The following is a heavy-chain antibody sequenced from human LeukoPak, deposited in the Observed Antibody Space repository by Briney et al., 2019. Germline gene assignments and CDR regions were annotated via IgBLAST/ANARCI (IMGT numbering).Heavy chain of an antibody. J-gene: IGHJ4*02. Sequence: PSETLSLTCTVSGGSISSYYWSWIRQPPGKGLEWIGYIYYSGSTYYNPSLKSRVTISVDTSKNQFSLKLSSVTAADTAVYYCARVGPTRRSYYFDYWGQGTLVTVSS. CDR2: IYYSGST. V-gene: IGHV4-30-4*01. CDR1: GGSISSYY. CDR3: ARVGPTRRSYYFDY. D-gene: IGHD2-15*01.